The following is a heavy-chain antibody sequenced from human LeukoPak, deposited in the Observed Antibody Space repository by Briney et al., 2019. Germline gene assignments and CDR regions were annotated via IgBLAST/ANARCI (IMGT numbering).Heavy chain of an antibody. CDR3: ARGHHMVRGAFYYYYSMDV. CDR1: GYTFTYYG. J-gene: IGHJ6*02. CDR2: ISAYNGNT. Sequence: ASVKVSCKASGYTFTYYGLNWVRQAPGQGLEWMGWISAYNGNTNYAQKLQGRVTMTTDTSTSTAYMELRSLRSDDTAVYYCARGHHMVRGAFYYYYSMDVWGQGTTVTVSS. D-gene: IGHD3-10*01. V-gene: IGHV1-18*01.